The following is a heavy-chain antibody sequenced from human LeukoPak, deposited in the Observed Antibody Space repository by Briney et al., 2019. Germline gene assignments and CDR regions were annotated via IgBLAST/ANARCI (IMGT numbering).Heavy chain of an antibody. D-gene: IGHD3-22*01. Sequence: PGGSLRLSCAASGFIVSANCGGHSYHRDGTTYYADSVKGRFTISGDKSANTVYLQMNSLRVDDTAMYYCAHSYDFDSSGYHRPTAIWDQGTQVTVSS. CDR2: HRDGTT. J-gene: IGHJ4*02. CDR1: GFIVSANC. CDR3: AHSYDFDSSGYHRPTAI. V-gene: IGHV3-53*05.